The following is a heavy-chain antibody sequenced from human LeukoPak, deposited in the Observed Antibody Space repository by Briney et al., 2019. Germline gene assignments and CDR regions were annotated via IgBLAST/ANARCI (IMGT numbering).Heavy chain of an antibody. CDR3: AIGYDFWSGPFDY. D-gene: IGHD3-3*01. CDR2: MNPNSGNT. J-gene: IGHJ4*02. CDR1: GYTFTSYD. V-gene: IGHV1-8*01. Sequence: ASVKVSCKASGYTFTSYDINWVRQATGQGLEWMGWMNPNSGNTGYAQKFQGRVTMTRNTSIGTAYMELSSLRSEDTAVYYCAIGYDFWSGPFDYWGQGTLVTVSS.